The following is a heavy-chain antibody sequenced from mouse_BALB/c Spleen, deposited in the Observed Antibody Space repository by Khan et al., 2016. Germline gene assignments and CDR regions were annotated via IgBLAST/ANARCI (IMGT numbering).Heavy chain of an antibody. CDR1: GYSFTGYY. CDR3: ASPYGSSYVGFAY. D-gene: IGHD1-1*01. CDR2: ITSYNGAT. V-gene: IGHV1S34*01. Sequence: LVKTGASVKISCKASGYSFTGYYMHWVKQSHGKSLEWIGYITSYNGATSYNQKFKGKATFTVDTSSSTAYMQFNSLTSEDYSVYYCASPYGSSYVGFAYWGQGTLVTVSA. J-gene: IGHJ3*01.